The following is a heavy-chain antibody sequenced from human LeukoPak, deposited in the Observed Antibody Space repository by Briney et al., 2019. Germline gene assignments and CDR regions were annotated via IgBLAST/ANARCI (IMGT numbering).Heavy chain of an antibody. Sequence: GGSLRLSCAASGFTFSSYEMNWVRQAPGKGLEWVSYISTTGSSIYYADSVKGRFTISRDNVKNLLYLQLNRLRADDTALYYCARDPTFPEQKGYYYYYMDVWGKGTTVTVSS. CDR1: GFTFSSYE. CDR2: ISTTGSSI. J-gene: IGHJ6*03. D-gene: IGHD1/OR15-1a*01. V-gene: IGHV3-48*03. CDR3: ARDPTFPEQKGYYYYYMDV.